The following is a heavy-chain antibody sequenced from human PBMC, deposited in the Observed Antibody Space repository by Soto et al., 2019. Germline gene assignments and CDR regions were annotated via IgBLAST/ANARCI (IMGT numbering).Heavy chain of an antibody. D-gene: IGHD4-17*01. CDR2: IYHSGGT. J-gene: IGHJ5*02. CDR1: GGPITSGGYS. V-gene: IGHV4-30-2*01. Sequence: KTSETLSLTCAVSGGPITSGGYSWGWIRRPPGKGLEWIGYIYHSGGTYYNPSLKSRVTLSIGRTKEQFSLKLKSVTAADTAVYFCARTMTTSGWFDPWGQGTLVTVSS. CDR3: ARTMTTSGWFDP.